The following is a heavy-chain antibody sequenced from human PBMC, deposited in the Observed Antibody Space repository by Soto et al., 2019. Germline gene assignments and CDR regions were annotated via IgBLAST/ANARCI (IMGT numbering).Heavy chain of an antibody. CDR3: ARDNDRPQLGGNYYYILDV. Sequence: QVQLEQSGAEVKKPGSSVKVSCKASGGTFRNSAISWVRQAPGQGLEWMGGIMPIFRTPDYAHKFQGRVTITADEXTSKAYMELSGLRSDDTAVYYCARDNDRPQLGGNYYYILDVWGHGTTVTVSS. CDR2: IMPIFRTP. CDR1: GGTFRNSA. D-gene: IGHD1-1*01. V-gene: IGHV1-69*12. J-gene: IGHJ6*02.